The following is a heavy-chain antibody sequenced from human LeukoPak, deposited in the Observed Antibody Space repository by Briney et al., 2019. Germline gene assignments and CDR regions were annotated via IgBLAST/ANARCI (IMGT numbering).Heavy chain of an antibody. CDR3: ARRRYSGIAAAGTGAFDI. D-gene: IGHD6-13*01. CDR1: GYSFTSYW. Sequence: GESLKISCKGSGYSFTSYWIGWVRQMPGKGLEWMGIIYPGDSDTRYSPSFQGQVTISADKSISTAYLQWSSLKASDTAMYYCARRRYSGIAAAGTGAFDIWGQGTRVTVSS. J-gene: IGHJ3*02. V-gene: IGHV5-51*01. CDR2: IYPGDSDT.